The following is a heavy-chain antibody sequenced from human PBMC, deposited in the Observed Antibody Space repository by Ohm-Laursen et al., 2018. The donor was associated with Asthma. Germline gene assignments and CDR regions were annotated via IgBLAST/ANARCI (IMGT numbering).Heavy chain of an antibody. J-gene: IGHJ4*02. CDR1: GFTFSSYA. V-gene: IGHV3-30-3*01. D-gene: IGHD3-3*01. CDR3: ARDVMEWYLPAFDF. CDR2: ISYDGSNK. Sequence: SLRLSCTASGFTFSSYAMHWVRQAPGKGLEWVAVISYDGSNKYYADSVNGRFTVSRDDSKNTLYLQMNSLRPDDTTVYYCARDVMEWYLPAFDFWGQGTLVTVSS.